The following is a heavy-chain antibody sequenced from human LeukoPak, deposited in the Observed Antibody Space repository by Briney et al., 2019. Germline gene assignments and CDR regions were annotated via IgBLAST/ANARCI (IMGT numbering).Heavy chain of an antibody. CDR2: IYYSGST. CDR1: GGSIRSSSYY. D-gene: IGHD3-22*01. J-gene: IGHJ4*02. Sequence: SETLFLTYTVSGGSIRSSSYYWGWIRQPPGKGLEWIGSIYYSGSTYYNPSLKSRVTISVDTSKKQFSLKLTSVTAADTAVYYCARHRTIYYDNSGYWVWGQGTLVTVSS. CDR3: ARHRTIYYDNSGYWV. V-gene: IGHV4-39*01.